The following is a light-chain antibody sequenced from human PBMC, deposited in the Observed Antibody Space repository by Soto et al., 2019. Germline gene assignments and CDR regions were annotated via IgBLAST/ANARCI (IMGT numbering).Light chain of an antibody. CDR3: AAWDDSLNGFV. J-gene: IGLJ1*01. V-gene: IGLV1-44*01. Sequence: QSALTQPPSASGTPGQRVTISCSGSISNIGANTVNWYQQLPGTAPKLLIYVDNQLPSGVPDRFSGSKSGTSASLAISGLQSEDEADFYCAAWDDSLNGFVLGTGTKVTVL. CDR1: ISNIGANT. CDR2: VDN.